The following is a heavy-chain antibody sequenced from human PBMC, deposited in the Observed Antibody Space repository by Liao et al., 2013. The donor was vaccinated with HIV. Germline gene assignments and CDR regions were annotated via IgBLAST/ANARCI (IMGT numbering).Heavy chain of an antibody. CDR2: INHSGST. Sequence: QVQLQQWGAGLLKPSETLSLTCAVYGGSFSGYYWSWIRQPPGKGLEWIGEINHSGSTNYNPSLKSRVTISVDTSKNQFSLKLSSVTAADTAVYYCAREDYYDSSGYQGAFDSWGQGTMVTVSS. V-gene: IGHV4-34*01. CDR1: GGSFSGYY. CDR3: AREDYYDSSGYQGAFDS. D-gene: IGHD3-22*01. J-gene: IGHJ3*02.